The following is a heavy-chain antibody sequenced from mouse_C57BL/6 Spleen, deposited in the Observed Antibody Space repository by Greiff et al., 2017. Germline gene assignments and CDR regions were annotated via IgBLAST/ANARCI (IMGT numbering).Heavy chain of an antibody. V-gene: IGHV1-18*01. CDR1: GYTFTDYN. D-gene: IGHD1-1*01. CDR2: INPNNGGT. J-gene: IGHJ4*01. CDR3: ARYCSTYAIGSMDY. Sequence: VQLKESGPELVKPGASVKIPCKASGYTFTDYNMDWVKQSHGKSLEWIGDINPNNGGTIYNQKFKGKATLTVDKSSSTAYMELRSLTSEDTAVYYCARYCSTYAIGSMDYWGQGTSVTVSS.